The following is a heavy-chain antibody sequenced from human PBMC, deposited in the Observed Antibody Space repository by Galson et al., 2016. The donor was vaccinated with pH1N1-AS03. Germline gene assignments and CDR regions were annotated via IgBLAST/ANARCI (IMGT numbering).Heavy chain of an antibody. D-gene: IGHD3-16*01. CDR1: GFSLTTSGVG. CDR2: IYWNDER. Sequence: PALVKPTQRLTLTCTFSGFSLTTSGVGVGWIRQPPGGALEWLAVIYWNDERSYTPPLRTRLTVSRGTSENQVVLTLDTVDPADTGTYFCAHRAPFTFGATFVGGGQFDYWGQGTLVTASS. V-gene: IGHV2-5*01. CDR3: AHRAPFTFGATFVGGGQFDY. J-gene: IGHJ4*02.